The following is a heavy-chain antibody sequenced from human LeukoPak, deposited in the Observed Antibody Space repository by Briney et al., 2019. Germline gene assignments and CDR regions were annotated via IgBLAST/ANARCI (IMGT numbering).Heavy chain of an antibody. Sequence: GGSLRLSCAASGFTFSSYAMSWVRQAPGKGLEWVSSNSISGDNTYHADSVKGRFTISRDNSKSTLYLQMNSLRAEDTAVYYCAKDADNPSPTSYRWSAFDIWGQGTMVTVSS. V-gene: IGHV3-23*01. CDR3: AKDADNPSPTSYRWSAFDI. D-gene: IGHD2-2*01. CDR2: NSISGDNT. CDR1: GFTFSSYA. J-gene: IGHJ3*02.